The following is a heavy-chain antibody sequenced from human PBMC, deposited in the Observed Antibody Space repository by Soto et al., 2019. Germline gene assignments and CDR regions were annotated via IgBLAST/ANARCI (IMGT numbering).Heavy chain of an antibody. V-gene: IGHV1-3*01. Sequence: QVQLVQSGAEVKKPGASVKVSCKASGYTFTSYAMHWVRQAPGQRLEWMGWINAGNGNTKYSQKFQGRVTITRDTSASTAYMELSSLRSEDTAVYYCAREAILTEQQLALRLGRWFDPWGQGTLVTVPS. CDR3: AREAILTEQQLALRLGRWFDP. J-gene: IGHJ5*02. CDR2: INAGNGNT. CDR1: GYTFTSYA. D-gene: IGHD6-13*01.